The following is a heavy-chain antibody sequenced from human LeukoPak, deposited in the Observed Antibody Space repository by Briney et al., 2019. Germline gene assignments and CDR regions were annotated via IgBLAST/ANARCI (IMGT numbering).Heavy chain of an antibody. CDR3: AKDGATWRDPGAF. CDR2: ISYDGSNK. J-gene: IGHJ4*02. V-gene: IGHV3-30*18. Sequence: GGSLRLSCAASGFTFSSYGMHWARQAPGKGLEWVALISYDGSNKNYADSVKGRFTISRDNSKDTLYLQMSSLRAEDTAVYYCAKDGATWRDPGAFWGQEALVTVSS. D-gene: IGHD7-27*01. CDR1: GFTFSSYG.